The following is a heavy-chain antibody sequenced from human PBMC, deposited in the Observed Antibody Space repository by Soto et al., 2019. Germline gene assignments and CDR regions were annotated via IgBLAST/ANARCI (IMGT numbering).Heavy chain of an antibody. V-gene: IGHV1-69*13. Sequence: SVKVSCKASGGTFSSYAISWVRQAPGQGLEWMGGIIPIFGTANYAQKFQGRVTITADESTSTAYMELSSLRSEDTAVYYCAREAGDGYNFFGMDVWGQGTTVTVPS. J-gene: IGHJ6*02. CDR1: GGTFSSYA. D-gene: IGHD5-12*01. CDR2: IIPIFGTA. CDR3: AREAGDGYNFFGMDV.